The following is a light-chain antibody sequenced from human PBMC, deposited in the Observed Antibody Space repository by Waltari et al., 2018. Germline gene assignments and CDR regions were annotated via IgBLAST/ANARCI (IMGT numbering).Light chain of an antibody. Sequence: VVMTQSPLSLPVTLGQPASICCRHSQSLVSSDGNTYLYWYHQRPGQSPRRLIYKVTGRDSGGADRFSVSGGGTEFELRISSGEAEDVGFDYYMRDTHGPPMYTFGQGTKVEIK. J-gene: IGKJ2*01. CDR1: QSLVSSDGNTY. CDR2: KVT. CDR3: MRDTHGPPMYT. V-gene: IGKV2-30*01.